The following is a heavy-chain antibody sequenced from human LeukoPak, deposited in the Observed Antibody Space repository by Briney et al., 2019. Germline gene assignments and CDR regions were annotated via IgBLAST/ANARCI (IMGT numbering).Heavy chain of an antibody. J-gene: IGHJ4*02. V-gene: IGHV1-18*01. Sequence: ASVTVSCTSSVYTFTIHGISWLRQAPGQGLEWMGWMSVYNGNTHYAQKFQDRVTLTSDRSTRSAIMEVRSLMSADPAVYYFARDRNLMITFGEVIILNYWGQGTLVTVSS. CDR2: MSVYNGNT. D-gene: IGHD3-16*01. CDR1: VYTFTIHG. CDR3: ARDRNLMITFGEVIILNY.